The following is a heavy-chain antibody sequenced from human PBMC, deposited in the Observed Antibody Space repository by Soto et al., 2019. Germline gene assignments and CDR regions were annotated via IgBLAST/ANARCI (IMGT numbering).Heavy chain of an antibody. V-gene: IGHV3-23*01. D-gene: IGHD2-15*01. J-gene: IGHJ4*02. Sequence: GGSLRLSCAASGFTFSSYAMGGVRQGPGKGLEWVAVVSIGGSTQYAESVRGRFTISRDNSKNTLSLQMNSLTAEDTGVYFCAKRRGAGGHFDYWGQGALVTVSS. CDR1: GFTFSSYA. CDR2: VSIGGST. CDR3: AKRRGAGGHFDY.